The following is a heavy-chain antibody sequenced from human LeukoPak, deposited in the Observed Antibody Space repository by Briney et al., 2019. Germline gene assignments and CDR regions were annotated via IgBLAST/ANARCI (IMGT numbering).Heavy chain of an antibody. CDR3: ASRAPYSSGWYYFDY. CDR2: IYSGGST. V-gene: IGHV3-66*02. Sequence: GGSLRLSCAVSGFTVSSNYMSWVRQAPGKGLEWVSVIYSGGSTYYADSVKGRFTISRDNSKNTLYLQMNSLRGEDTAVYYCASRAPYSSGWYYFDYWGQGTLVTVSS. J-gene: IGHJ4*02. D-gene: IGHD6-19*01. CDR1: GFTVSSNY.